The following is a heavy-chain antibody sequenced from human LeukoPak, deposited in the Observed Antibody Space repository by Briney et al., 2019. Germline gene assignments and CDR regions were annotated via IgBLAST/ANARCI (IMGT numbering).Heavy chain of an antibody. CDR3: ARVKYGGNSFDY. CDR2: INPRGDYT. J-gene: IGHJ4*02. D-gene: IGHD4-23*01. CDR1: GYTFTSYY. V-gene: IGHV1-46*01. Sequence: GASVKVSCKPFGYTFTSYYIHWVRQAPGQGLEWMGIINPRGDYTTYAQNFQGRVTMTRDTSTSTAYMELSSLRSEDTAVYYCARVKYGGNSFDYWGQGTLVTVSS.